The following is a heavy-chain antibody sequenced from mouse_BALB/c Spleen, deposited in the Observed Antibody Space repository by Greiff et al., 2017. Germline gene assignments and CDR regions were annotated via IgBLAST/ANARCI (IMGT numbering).Heavy chain of an antibody. D-gene: IGHD2-14*01. CDR1: GYSFTSYW. J-gene: IGHJ2*01. V-gene: IGHV1-5*01. CDR2: IYPGNSDT. Sequence: VQLKESGTVLARPGASVKMSCTASGYSFTSYWMHWVKQRPGQGLEWIGAIYPGNSDTSYNEKFKGKAKLTAVTSASTAYMELSSLTNEDSAVYYCTRGKGKYRYFDYWGQGTTLTVSS. CDR3: TRGKGKYRYFDY.